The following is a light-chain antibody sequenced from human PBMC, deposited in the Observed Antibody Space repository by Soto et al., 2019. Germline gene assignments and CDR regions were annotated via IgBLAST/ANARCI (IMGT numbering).Light chain of an antibody. CDR2: GNY. CDR3: QSYDCSLSGVV. Sequence: QSVLTQPPSVSGAPGQRVTISCTGSSSNIGAGYDVQWYQQLPETAPKLLIYGNYNRPSGVPDRFSGSKSCTSASLAITGLQAEDEADYYCQSYDCSLSGVVFGGGTKVTVL. J-gene: IGLJ2*01. CDR1: SSNIGAGYD. V-gene: IGLV1-40*01.